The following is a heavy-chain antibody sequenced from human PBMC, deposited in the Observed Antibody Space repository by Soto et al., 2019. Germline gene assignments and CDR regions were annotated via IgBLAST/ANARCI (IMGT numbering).Heavy chain of an antibody. Sequence: QVQLVESGGGLVKPGGSLRLSCAASGFSISDHYMSWIRQAPGKGLEWVSYSSNSGTFTKYADSVKGRFSISRDNAKNSLYLEINSLRGEDTAIYYCAKKAGYSGYDPFDYWGQGTLVTVSS. V-gene: IGHV3-11*05. J-gene: IGHJ4*02. D-gene: IGHD5-12*01. CDR1: GFSISDHY. CDR3: AKKAGYSGYDPFDY. CDR2: SSNSGTFT.